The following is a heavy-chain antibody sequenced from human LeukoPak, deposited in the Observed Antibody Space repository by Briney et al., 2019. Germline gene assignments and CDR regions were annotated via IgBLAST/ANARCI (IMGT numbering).Heavy chain of an antibody. V-gene: IGHV3-23*03. CDR2: IKSGGSGA. D-gene: IGHD2-2*01. CDR3: AKDRSVIVIVPADYYFDS. J-gene: IGHJ4*02. Sequence: PGGSLRLSCAASGFSFSSYDMSWVRQAPGKGLEWVSVIKSGGSGASYADSVKGRFTISRDNSKNTLYLQMNSLRAEDTAVYYCAKDRSVIVIVPADYYFDSWGQGTLVTVSS. CDR1: GFSFSSYD.